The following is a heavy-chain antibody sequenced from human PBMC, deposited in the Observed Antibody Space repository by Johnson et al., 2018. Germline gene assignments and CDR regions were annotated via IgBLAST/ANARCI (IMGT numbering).Heavy chain of an antibody. CDR1: GFTFSSKG. D-gene: IGHD3-16*01. J-gene: IGHJ3*02. CDR2: ISYDGRNK. CDR3: ASWGSWEDAFDI. V-gene: IGHV3-30*03. Sequence: VQLVESGGGVVQPGRSLRLSCAASGFTFSSKGMHWVRQAPGKGLEWVSIISYDGRNKYYADSVKGRFTISRDNSKNTLYLQMNSLRAEVTAVYYCASWGSWEDAFDIWGQGTMVTVSS.